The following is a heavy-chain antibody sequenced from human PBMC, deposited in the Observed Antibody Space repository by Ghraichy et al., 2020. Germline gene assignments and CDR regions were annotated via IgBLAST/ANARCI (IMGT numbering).Heavy chain of an antibody. CDR3: ARGLRGSRGNYYYGMDV. CDR1: GGSINSYY. V-gene: IGHV4-4*07. J-gene: IGHJ6*02. Sequence: SETLSLTCIVSGGSINSYYWTWIRQPAGKGLEWIGRLYSSGTTSYNPSLKSRVTMSVDTSKNQLSLNLTSVTAPDTPVDYCARGLRGSRGNYYYGMDVWGQGTTVTVSS. CDR2: LYSSGTT.